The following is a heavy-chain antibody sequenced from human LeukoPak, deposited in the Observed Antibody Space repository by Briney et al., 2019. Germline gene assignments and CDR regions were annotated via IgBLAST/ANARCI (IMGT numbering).Heavy chain of an antibody. CDR3: AKGPQDIFDY. V-gene: IGHV3-7*01. Sequence: GGSLRLSCAASGFTFSSYWMNWARQAPGKGLEWVASINHNGNVNYYADSVKGRFTISRDNSKNTLYLQMNSLRAEDTAVYYCAKGPQDIFDYWGQGTLVTVSS. J-gene: IGHJ4*02. CDR2: INHNGNVN. CDR1: GFTFSSYW.